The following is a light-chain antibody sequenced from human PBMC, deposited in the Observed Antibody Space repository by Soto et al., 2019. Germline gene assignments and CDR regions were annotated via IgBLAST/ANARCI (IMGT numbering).Light chain of an antibody. V-gene: IGKV1-27*01. CDR3: QKSHSARLT. CDR1: QGISNY. CDR2: AAS. Sequence: DIQMTQSPSFLSASVGDRVTITCRASQGISNYLAWYQQKPGKVPKLLIYAASILQSGVPPRFSGSGYGTAVTITISSLQLADVATYSCQKSHSARLTCGGGTKVEIK. J-gene: IGKJ4*01.